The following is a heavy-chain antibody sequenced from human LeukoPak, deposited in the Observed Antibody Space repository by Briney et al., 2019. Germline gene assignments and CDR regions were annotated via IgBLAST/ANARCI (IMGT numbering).Heavy chain of an antibody. D-gene: IGHD3-3*01. CDR1: GFTFSSYA. CDR2: ISYDGSNK. J-gene: IGHJ6*02. Sequence: GGSLRLSCAASGFTFSSYAMHWVRQAPGKGLEWVAVISYDGSNKYYADSVKGRFTISRDNSKNTLYLQMNSLRAEDTALYYCAKGYYDFWSHSVGMDVWGQGTTVTVSS. CDR3: AKGYYDFWSHSVGMDV. V-gene: IGHV3-30*04.